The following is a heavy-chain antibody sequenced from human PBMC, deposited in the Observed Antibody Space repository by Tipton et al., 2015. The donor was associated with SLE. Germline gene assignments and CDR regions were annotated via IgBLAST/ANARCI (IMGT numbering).Heavy chain of an antibody. CDR2: IRSKANSYAT. V-gene: IGHV3-73*01. J-gene: IGHJ3*02. Sequence: SLRLSCAASGFTFSGSAMHWVRQASGKGLEWVGRIRSKANSYATAYAASVKGRFTISRDDSKNTAYLQMNSLRTEDTAVYYCATLLVGPNAFDIWGQGTMVTVSS. CDR3: ATLLVGPNAFDI. CDR1: GFTFSGSA. D-gene: IGHD1-26*01.